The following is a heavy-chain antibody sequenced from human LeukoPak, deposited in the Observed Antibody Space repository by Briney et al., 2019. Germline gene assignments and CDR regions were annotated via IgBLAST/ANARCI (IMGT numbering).Heavy chain of an antibody. CDR2: INHSGYT. D-gene: IGHD6-19*01. V-gene: IGHV4-34*01. CDR1: GVPFSNYY. CDR3: TRAVAGHPD. J-gene: IGHJ4*02. Sequence: SETLSLTCAVTGVPFSNYYWSWVRQSPRQGLEWIGEINHSGYTNYNPSLKSRVTMSIDTSKNQFSLILTSVTAADAGVYYCTRAVAGHPDWGQGTLVTVSS.